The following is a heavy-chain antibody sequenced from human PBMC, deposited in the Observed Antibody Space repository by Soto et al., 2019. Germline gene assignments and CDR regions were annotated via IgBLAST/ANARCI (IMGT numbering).Heavy chain of an antibody. CDR2: IYHSGST. CDR3: ARSLTFDWLFFDN. CDR1: GGSISRSNW. V-gene: IGHV4-4*02. Sequence: TXGILSLTCAVSGGSISRSNWWGWFRQPPGKGLEWIGEIYHSGSTNYHPSLKSRVTISVDKSKNQFSLKLTSLTAADTAVYYCARSLTFDWLFFDNSGQGTLVTVSS. J-gene: IGHJ4*02. D-gene: IGHD3-9*01.